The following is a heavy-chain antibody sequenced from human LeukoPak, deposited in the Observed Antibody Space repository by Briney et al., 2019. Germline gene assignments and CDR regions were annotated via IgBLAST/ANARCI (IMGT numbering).Heavy chain of an antibody. D-gene: IGHD3-22*01. V-gene: IGHV3-23*01. Sequence: PGGSLRLSCAASGFTFSSYGMHWVRQAPGKGLEWVSAISGSGGSTYYADSVKGRFTISRDNSKNTLYLQMNSLRAEDTAVYYCAKDEPLYDSSGWNFDYWGQGTLVTVSS. CDR3: AKDEPLYDSSGWNFDY. CDR2: ISGSGGST. J-gene: IGHJ4*02. CDR1: GFTFSSYG.